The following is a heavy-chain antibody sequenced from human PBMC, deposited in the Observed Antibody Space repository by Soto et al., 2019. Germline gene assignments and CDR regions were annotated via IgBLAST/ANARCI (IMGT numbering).Heavy chain of an antibody. D-gene: IGHD3-16*01. Sequence: EVQLVESGGGLVQPGGSLRLSCAASGFTFSSYWMHWVRQAPGKGLVWVSRINSDGSSTSYADSVKGRFTISRDNAKNTLYLQMNSLRAEDTAVYYCARVSDLDWYFDLWGRGTLVTVSS. J-gene: IGHJ2*01. CDR3: ARVSDLDWYFDL. V-gene: IGHV3-74*01. CDR1: GFTFSSYW. CDR2: INSDGSST.